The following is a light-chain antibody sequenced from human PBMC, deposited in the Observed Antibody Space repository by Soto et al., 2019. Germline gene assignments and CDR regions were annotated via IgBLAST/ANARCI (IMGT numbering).Light chain of an antibody. CDR1: QSISNY. V-gene: IGKV1-39*01. CDR2: AAS. CDR3: QQSYATPRT. J-gene: IGKJ1*01. Sequence: DIQMTQSPSSLSASVGDRVTITCRASQSISNYLNWYQQKPGKAPKLLIYAASSLQSGVPSRFSGSGSGTDFTLNISSLQPEDFATYYCQQSYATPRTFDQGTKVEIK.